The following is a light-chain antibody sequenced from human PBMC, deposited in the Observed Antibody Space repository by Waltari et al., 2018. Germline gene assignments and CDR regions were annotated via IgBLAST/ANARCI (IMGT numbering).Light chain of an antibody. Sequence: QSALTQPASVSGSPGQSVTIFCAGTSNDVGGYNSVSWYQGHPGQAPRVIIYDVSDRPPGVSDRFSGSKSGNTASLTISGLQAEDEADYYCSSQSSNDVVLFGGGTKLTVL. J-gene: IGLJ2*01. CDR1: SNDVGGYNS. V-gene: IGLV2-14*01. CDR3: SSQSSNDVVL. CDR2: DVS.